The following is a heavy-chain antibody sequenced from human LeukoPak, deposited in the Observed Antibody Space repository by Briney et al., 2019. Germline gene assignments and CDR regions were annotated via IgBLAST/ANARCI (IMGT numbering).Heavy chain of an antibody. V-gene: IGHV3-7*01. CDR1: GFTLSSYW. D-gene: IGHD2-15*01. CDR3: ARERAIGGSCYDY. Sequence: GGSLRLSCAASGFTLSSYWMRWVRQAPGKGLEWVANIKQDGSEKYYVDSVKGRFTISRDNAKNSLYLQMNSLRAEDTAVYYCARERAIGGSCYDYWGQGTLVTVSS. CDR2: IKQDGSEK. J-gene: IGHJ4*02.